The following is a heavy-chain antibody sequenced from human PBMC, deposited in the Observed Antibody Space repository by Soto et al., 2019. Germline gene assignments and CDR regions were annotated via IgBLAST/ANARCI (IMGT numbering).Heavy chain of an antibody. J-gene: IGHJ6*02. CDR2: IIPIFGTA. Sequence: SVKVSCKASGGTFSSYAISWVRQVPGQGLEWMGGIIPIFGTANYAQKFQGRVTITADKSTSTAYMELSSLRSEDTAVYYCARGGAGYCSSTSCHRGYYYYGMDVWGQGTTVTVSS. CDR1: GGTFSSYA. CDR3: ARGGAGYCSSTSCHRGYYYYGMDV. D-gene: IGHD2-2*01. V-gene: IGHV1-69*06.